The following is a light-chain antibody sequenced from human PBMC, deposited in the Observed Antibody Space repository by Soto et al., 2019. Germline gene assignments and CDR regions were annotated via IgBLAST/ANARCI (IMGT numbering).Light chain of an antibody. Sequence: QSALTQPRSVSGSPGQSVTISCTGTSSDVGAYNFVSWYQQHPGRVPKLMIYDVSRRPSGVPDRFSGSKSGNTASLTISGLQADDEADYSCCSYAGSYPLVFGGGTKVTVL. CDR1: SSDVGAYNF. J-gene: IGLJ3*02. CDR2: DVS. V-gene: IGLV2-11*01. CDR3: CSYAGSYPLV.